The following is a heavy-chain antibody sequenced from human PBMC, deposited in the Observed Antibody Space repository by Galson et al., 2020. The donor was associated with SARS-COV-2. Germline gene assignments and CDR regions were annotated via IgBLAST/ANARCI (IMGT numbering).Heavy chain of an antibody. CDR1: GFTFRSYG. CDR2: ISYDGSNK. Sequence: GESLKIPCEASGFTFRSYGMHWVRPAPGKGLEGVAVISYDGSNKYYADSVKVRFTISRDNSKNTLYLKMNSLRAEDTAVYYCARDSSSWYMGYWGQGTLVIGSS. D-gene: IGHD6-13*01. V-gene: IGHV3-30*03. CDR3: ARDSSSWYMGY. J-gene: IGHJ4*02.